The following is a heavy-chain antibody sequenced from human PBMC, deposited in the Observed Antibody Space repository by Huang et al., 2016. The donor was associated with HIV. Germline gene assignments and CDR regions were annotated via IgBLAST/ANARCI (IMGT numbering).Heavy chain of an antibody. Sequence: LVESGGGLVRPGGSLRLSCAGSTVTFSAYWMTWVRQSPGQGLEWVASIRKDGSEKHDVDSVEGRFNISRDNGKKLLFLAMRSLGVDDTAVYFCATKADAMDVWGQGTTVIVSS. J-gene: IGHJ6*02. CDR1: TVTFSAYW. V-gene: IGHV3-7*01. CDR2: IRKDGSEK. CDR3: ATKADAMDV. D-gene: IGHD2-8*01.